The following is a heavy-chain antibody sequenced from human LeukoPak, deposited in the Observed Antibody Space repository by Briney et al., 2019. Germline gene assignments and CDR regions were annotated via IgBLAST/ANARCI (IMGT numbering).Heavy chain of an antibody. V-gene: IGHV3-23*01. CDR3: AKHGIGSSLSYYHFDY. J-gene: IGHJ4*02. Sequence: GGSLRLSCAASGFTFSSYAMTWVRQAPGKGLEWVSAISGSGGITNYADSVKGRFTISRDNSKNTLHLQMNSLRAEDTAVYFCAKHGIGSSLSYYHFDYWGQGTLVTVSS. D-gene: IGHD3-10*01. CDR2: ISGSGGIT. CDR1: GFTFSSYA.